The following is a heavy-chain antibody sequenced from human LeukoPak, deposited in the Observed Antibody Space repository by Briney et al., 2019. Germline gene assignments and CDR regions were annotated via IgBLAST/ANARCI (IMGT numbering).Heavy chain of an antibody. Sequence: GGSLRLSCPASGFTFSSYWMHWVRQVPGKGLVWVSRINRDGSSTSYADSLKGRFTISRDSSKNMVYLQMNSLRAEDTAVYYCARVFTPNLIFPRQKNAFDIWGQGTMVTVSS. CDR2: INRDGSST. V-gene: IGHV3-74*01. CDR3: ARVFTPNLIFPRQKNAFDI. CDR1: GFTFSSYW. D-gene: IGHD3-3*01. J-gene: IGHJ3*02.